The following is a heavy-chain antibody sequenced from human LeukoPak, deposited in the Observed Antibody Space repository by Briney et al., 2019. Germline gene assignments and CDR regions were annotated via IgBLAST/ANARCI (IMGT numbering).Heavy chain of an antibody. V-gene: IGHV3-74*01. Sequence: PGGSLRLSCAASGFTFSSYWMHWVRQAPGKGLVWVSRINTDGSSTSYADSVKGRFTISRDNAKNTLYLQMNSLRAEDTAVYYCARCGVRYYGSGSPLDYWGQGTLVTVSS. CDR1: GFTFSSYW. D-gene: IGHD3-10*01. J-gene: IGHJ4*02. CDR3: ARCGVRYYGSGSPLDY. CDR2: INTDGSST.